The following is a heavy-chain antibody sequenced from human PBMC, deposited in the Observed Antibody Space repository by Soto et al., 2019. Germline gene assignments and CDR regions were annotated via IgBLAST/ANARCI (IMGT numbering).Heavy chain of an antibody. Sequence: SETRSRTCDVSGVSISGGNWWSFFRQPPGKELEWIGEVYRDGSANYHPSLERRVTISVDTAKNQFSLRLSSVTAADTAIYYCARLIYDSRLNYLYFDSWGQGMLVTVSS. CDR2: VYRDGSA. D-gene: IGHD3-22*01. J-gene: IGHJ4*02. CDR1: GVSISGGNW. V-gene: IGHV4-4*02. CDR3: ARLIYDSRLNYLYFDS.